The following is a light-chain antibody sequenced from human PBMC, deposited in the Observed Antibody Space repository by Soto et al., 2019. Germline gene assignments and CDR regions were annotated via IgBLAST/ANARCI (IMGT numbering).Light chain of an antibody. J-gene: IGKJ3*01. Sequence: EIVMTQSLATLSVTPGERATLSCRASQSVSSILAWYQQKPGQAPRLLIYGASTRATGIPARFSGSGSGTEFTLTISSLQSEDFAIYYCQQYNDWPPFTFGPRAKVDI. V-gene: IGKV3-15*01. CDR2: GAS. CDR3: QQYNDWPPFT. CDR1: QSVSSI.